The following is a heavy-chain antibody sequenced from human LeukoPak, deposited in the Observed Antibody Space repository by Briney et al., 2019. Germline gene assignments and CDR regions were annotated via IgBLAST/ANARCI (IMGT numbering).Heavy chain of an antibody. CDR3: ARHIEGWSSSGWPYYFDY. V-gene: IGHV4-59*08. Sequence: PSETLSLTCTVSGGSISSYYWSWIRQPPGKGLEWIGYIYYSGSTNYNPSLKSRVTISVDTSKNRFSLKLSSVTAADTAVYYCARHIEGWSSSGWPYYFDYWGQGTLVTVSS. J-gene: IGHJ4*02. CDR1: GGSISSYY. CDR2: IYYSGST. D-gene: IGHD6-19*01.